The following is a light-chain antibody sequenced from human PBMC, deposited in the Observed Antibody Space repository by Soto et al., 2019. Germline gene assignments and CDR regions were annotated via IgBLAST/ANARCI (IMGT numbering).Light chain of an antibody. V-gene: IGLV6-57*04. CDR1: SGSIASNH. Sequence: NFMLTQPHSVSESPGKTVTISCTRSSGSIASNHVQWYQQRPGSAPTTVIYKDNQRPSGVPDRFSGSIDSSSNSASLTISGLKPEDEADYYCQSYDSNNVLFGGRTKLTVL. CDR3: QSYDSNNVL. CDR2: KDN. J-gene: IGLJ2*01.